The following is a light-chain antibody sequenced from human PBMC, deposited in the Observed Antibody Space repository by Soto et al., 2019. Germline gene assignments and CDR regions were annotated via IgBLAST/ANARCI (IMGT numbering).Light chain of an antibody. CDR2: WAS. CDR3: QQFESTPPT. CDR1: QSVLYSSNNKNY. Sequence: DIVMTQSPDSLAVSLGERATINCKSSQSVLYSSNNKNYLAWYQQRPGQPPKLLIYWASTRESGVPDRFSGSGSGTEVTLTITSLQAEDVAFYYCQQFESTPPTFGQGTKLEIK. V-gene: IGKV4-1*01. J-gene: IGKJ2*01.